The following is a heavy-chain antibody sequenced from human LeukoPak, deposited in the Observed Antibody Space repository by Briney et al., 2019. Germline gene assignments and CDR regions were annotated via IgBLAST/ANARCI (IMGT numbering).Heavy chain of an antibody. D-gene: IGHD5-18*01. CDR3: ARGDTDLGPNFDF. Sequence: GGSLRLSCAASGFTFSNYWMNWVRQAPGKGLEWVSYISSSGSTIYYADSVKGRFTISRDNAKNSLYLQMISLRAEDTGVYYCARGDTDLGPNFDFWGQGTLVTVSS. J-gene: IGHJ4*02. CDR1: GFTFSNYW. CDR2: ISSSGSTI. V-gene: IGHV3-48*04.